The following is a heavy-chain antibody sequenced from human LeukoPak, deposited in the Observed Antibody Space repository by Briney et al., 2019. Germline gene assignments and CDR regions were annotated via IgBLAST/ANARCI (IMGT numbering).Heavy chain of an antibody. J-gene: IGHJ4*02. CDR2: IYYSGRP. V-gene: IGHV4-59*01. CDR1: GGSISSYY. D-gene: IGHD4-23*01. CDR3: ARGLRAYGGNPGFDY. Sequence: SETLSLTCTVSGGSISSYYWSWIRQPPGKGLEWIGYIYYSGRPNYTPSLKSRVTISVDTSKNQFSLKLRSVPAADTAVYYCARGLRAYGGNPGFDYWGQGTLVTVSS.